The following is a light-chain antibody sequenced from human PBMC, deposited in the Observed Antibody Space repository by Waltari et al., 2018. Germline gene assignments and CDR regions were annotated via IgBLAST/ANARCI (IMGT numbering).Light chain of an antibody. Sequence: VLTHSPSILSWTPGERASLSSRASQSVTNYLAWYQQNPGQAPRLLIYDTSTRATGIPARFSGSGFGTEFTLTISSLESEDFAVYYCQQHSNWPLTFGGGTKVEIK. V-gene: IGKV3-11*01. CDR3: QQHSNWPLT. CDR1: QSVTNY. J-gene: IGKJ4*01. CDR2: DTS.